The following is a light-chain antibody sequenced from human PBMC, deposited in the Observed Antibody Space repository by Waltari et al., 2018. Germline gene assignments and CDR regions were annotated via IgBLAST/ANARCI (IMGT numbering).Light chain of an antibody. CDR2: DVA. CDR1: SSDVDGFNF. Sequence: QSALTQPASMSGSPGQLITISCTGTSSDVDGFNFVSWYQQYPGKAPKLIIYDVANRPSGVSHRFSGSRSGNTASLTISGLQAEDEADYYCSSYTSVNTRFGGGTKLTVL. CDR3: SSYTSVNTR. V-gene: IGLV2-14*03. J-gene: IGLJ2*01.